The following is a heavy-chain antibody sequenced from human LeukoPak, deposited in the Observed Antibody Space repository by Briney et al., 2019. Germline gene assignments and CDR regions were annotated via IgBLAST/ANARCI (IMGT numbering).Heavy chain of an antibody. CDR3: ARGYYYDSNHYPDAFDI. V-gene: IGHV4-30-4*07. CDR1: GGSINSGGYS. J-gene: IGHJ3*02. D-gene: IGHD3-22*01. Sequence: PSETLSLTCAVSGGSINSGGYSWSWIRQPPGKRLEWIGYIYYSGSTYYNPSLKSRVTISVDTSKNQFSLRLSSVTAADTAVYFCARGYYYDSNHYPDAFDIWGQGTMVTVSS. CDR2: IYYSGST.